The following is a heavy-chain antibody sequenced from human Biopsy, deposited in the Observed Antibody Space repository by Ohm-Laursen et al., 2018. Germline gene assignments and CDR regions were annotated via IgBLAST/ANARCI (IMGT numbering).Heavy chain of an antibody. CDR2: IWYDGSSE. J-gene: IGHJ6*02. V-gene: IGHV3-33*01. CDR3: ARDPIVWSKADGMDV. CDR1: GFTFSVYA. D-gene: IGHD2-21*01. Sequence: SLRLSCAASGFTFSVYAMHWVRQAPGKGLEWVAIIWYDGSSEYYADSVKGRFTISRDNSKNTVYLQMNSLRVEDTAVYYCARDPIVWSKADGMDVWGQGTTVTVSS.